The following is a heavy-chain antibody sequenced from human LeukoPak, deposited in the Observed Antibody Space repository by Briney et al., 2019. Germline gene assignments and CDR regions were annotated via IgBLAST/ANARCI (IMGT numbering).Heavy chain of an antibody. CDR1: GFTFSHYL. D-gene: IGHD5-12*01. J-gene: IGHJ5*02. V-gene: IGHV3-7*01. CDR3: VSQQVAPP. Sequence: GGSLTLSRVASGFTFSHYLMSWVRQAPGKGLEWVANIKEDGSIEDYVDSVKGRFTVSRDNAKNSLYLEMNSLRVEDTAVYYCVSQQVAPPWGQGTLVIVSS. CDR2: IKEDGSIE.